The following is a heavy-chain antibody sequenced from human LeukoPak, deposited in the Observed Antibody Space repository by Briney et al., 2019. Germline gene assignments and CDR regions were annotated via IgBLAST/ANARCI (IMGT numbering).Heavy chain of an antibody. Sequence: GESLKISCKASGYSFTNYWIGWVRQMPGKGLEWMGIIYPGDSDTRYSPSFQGQVTISVDRSISTASLQWSSLKASDTAMYYCARPYYYDTSGYYYDCWGQGTLVTVSS. CDR1: GYSFTNYW. V-gene: IGHV5-51*01. CDR2: IYPGDSDT. D-gene: IGHD3-22*01. CDR3: ARPYYYDTSGYYYDC. J-gene: IGHJ4*02.